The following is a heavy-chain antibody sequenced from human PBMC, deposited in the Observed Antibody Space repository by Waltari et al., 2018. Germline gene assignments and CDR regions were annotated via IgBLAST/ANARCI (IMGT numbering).Heavy chain of an antibody. CDR2: INHSGST. D-gene: IGHD2-2*01. V-gene: IGHV4-34*01. J-gene: IGHJ6*03. Sequence: QVQLQQWGAGLLKPSETLSLTCAVYGGSFSGYYWSWIRQPPGKGLEWIEEINHSGSTNYNPSLKSRVTNSVDTSKNQCSLKLSSGTAADTAVYYCARGGGGGRYCSSTSCYGRYYYYYMDVWGKGTTVTVSS. CDR1: GGSFSGYY. CDR3: ARGGGGGRYCSSTSCYGRYYYYYMDV.